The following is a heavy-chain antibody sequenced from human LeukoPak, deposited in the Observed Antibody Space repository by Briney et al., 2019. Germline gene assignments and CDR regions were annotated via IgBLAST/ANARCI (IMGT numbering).Heavy chain of an antibody. CDR3: AKRGVVIRVILVGFHKEAYYFDS. D-gene: IGHD3-22*01. CDR1: GITLSNYG. CDR2: ISDSGGRT. J-gene: IGHJ4*02. V-gene: IGHV3-23*01. Sequence: GGSLRLSCAVSGITLSNYGMSWVRQAPGKGLEWVAGISDSGGRTNYADSVKGRFTISRDNPKNTLYLQMNSLRAEDTAVYFCAKRGVVIRVILVGFHKEAYYFDSWGQGAPVTVSS.